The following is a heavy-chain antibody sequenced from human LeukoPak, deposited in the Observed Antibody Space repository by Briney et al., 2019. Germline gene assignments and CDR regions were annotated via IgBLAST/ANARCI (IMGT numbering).Heavy chain of an antibody. V-gene: IGHV4-34*01. CDR1: GGSFSGYY. CDR2: IHHSGST. D-gene: IGHD6-13*01. CDR3: ARAPGPYSSSWQFDY. Sequence: SETLSLTCAVYGGSFSGYYWSWICQPPEKGLEWIGEIHHSGSTKYNPSLKSRVTMSVDASKNQFSLKLTSVTAADTAVYYCARAPGPYSSSWQFDYWGQGTLVTVFS. J-gene: IGHJ4*02.